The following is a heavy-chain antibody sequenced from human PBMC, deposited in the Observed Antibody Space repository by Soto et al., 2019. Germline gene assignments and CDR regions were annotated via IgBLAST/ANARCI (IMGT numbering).Heavy chain of an antibody. CDR1: GGTFSSYA. CDR3: ASEPYEDFASGSIQPAALFYY. D-gene: IGHD6-25*01. J-gene: IGHJ4*02. V-gene: IGHV1-69*01. Sequence: QVQLVQSGAEVKKPGSSVKVSCKGSGGTFSSYAISWVRKAPGHGLEWLGGIIPIFGKANYAQKLQGRVTITADASTSTAYMELSILRSEDTAVYYCASEPYEDFASGSIQPAALFYYWGQGSLVTV. CDR2: IIPIFGKA.